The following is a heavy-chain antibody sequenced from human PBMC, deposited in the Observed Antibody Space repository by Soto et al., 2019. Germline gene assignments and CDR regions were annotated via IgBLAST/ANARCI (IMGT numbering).Heavy chain of an antibody. Sequence: GASVKVSCKASGYTFTSYGISWVRQAPGQGLEWMGWISAYNGNTNYAQKLQGRVTMTTDTSTSTAYMELRSLRSDDTAVYYCARDRGPYSYGPSRMAVWGQGTTVTVSS. V-gene: IGHV1-18*01. CDR1: GYTFTSYG. CDR3: ARDRGPYSYGPSRMAV. D-gene: IGHD5-18*01. CDR2: ISAYNGNT. J-gene: IGHJ6*02.